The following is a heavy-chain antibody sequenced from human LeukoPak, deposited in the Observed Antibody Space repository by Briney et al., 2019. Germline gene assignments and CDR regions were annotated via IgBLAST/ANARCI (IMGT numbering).Heavy chain of an antibody. D-gene: IGHD3-10*01. V-gene: IGHV4-31*03. CDR2: IYYSGST. J-gene: IGHJ3*02. CDR3: ARDLGSGSYYNGDAFDI. CDR1: GGSISSGGYY. Sequence: SQTLSLTCTVSGGSISSGGYYWSWIRQHPGKGLEWIGYIYYSGSTYYNPSLKSRVTISVDTSKNQFSLKLSSVTAADTAVYYCARDLGSGSYYNGDAFDIWGQGTMATVSS.